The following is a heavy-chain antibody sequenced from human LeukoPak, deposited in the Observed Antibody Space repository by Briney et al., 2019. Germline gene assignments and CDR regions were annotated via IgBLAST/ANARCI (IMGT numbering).Heavy chain of an antibody. J-gene: IGHJ4*02. CDR1: GFTFSSYA. Sequence: GGSLRLSCAASGFTFSSYAMSWVRQAPGKGLEWVSAISGSGGSTYYADSVKGRFTISRDNPKNTLYLQMNSLRAEDTAVYYCATSGGYSGYGLFDYWGQGTLVTVSS. CDR2: ISGSGGST. V-gene: IGHV3-23*01. D-gene: IGHD5-12*01. CDR3: ATSGGYSGYGLFDY.